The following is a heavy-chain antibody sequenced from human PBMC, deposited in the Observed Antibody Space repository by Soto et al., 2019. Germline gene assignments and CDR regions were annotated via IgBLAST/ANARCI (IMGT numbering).Heavy chain of an antibody. D-gene: IGHD3-10*01. CDR2: IIPIFGTP. J-gene: IGHJ4*02. CDR3: ARDRYDYGSGNYYNRIDF. CDR1: GGIFSTYA. V-gene: IGHV1-69*01. Sequence: QVQLVQSGAEVKKPGSSVKVSCKASGGIFSTYAISWLRQAPGQGLEWMGGIIPIFGTPNYAQRFQGRVTITADESTTTSYMERSRLKSEDTAVYYCARDRYDYGSGNYYNRIDFWGQGTLVTVSS.